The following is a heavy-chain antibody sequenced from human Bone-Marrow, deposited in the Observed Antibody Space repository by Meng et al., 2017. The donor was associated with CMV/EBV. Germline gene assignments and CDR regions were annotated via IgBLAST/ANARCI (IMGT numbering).Heavy chain of an antibody. J-gene: IGHJ6*02. Sequence: GGSLRLSCAASGFTFSSYWMSWVRQAPGKGLEWVANIKQDGSEKYYVDSVKGRFTISRDNAKNSLYLQMNSLRAEDTAVYYCASDLYSSSWYSYYYYGMDVWGQGTTVPVSS. CDR1: GFTFSSYW. CDR2: IKQDGSEK. V-gene: IGHV3-7*01. D-gene: IGHD6-13*01. CDR3: ASDLYSSSWYSYYYYGMDV.